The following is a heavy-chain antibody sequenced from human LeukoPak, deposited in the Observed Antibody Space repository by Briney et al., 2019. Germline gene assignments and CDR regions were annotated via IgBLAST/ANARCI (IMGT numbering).Heavy chain of an antibody. CDR1: WLSLSTAGVG. D-gene: IGHD3-22*01. J-gene: IGHJ3*02. CDR2: IYWDDDK. V-gene: IGHV2-5*02. Sequence: NGSGPTLVNPNHTLTLPCAFFWLSLSTAGVGVGWIRQPPGKALEWLVLIYWDDDKRYSPSLKSRLTITKDTSKNQEVLTMTNMDPVDTATYHCAHRLSNYFDSSGYGGGAFDIWGQGTTVTVSS. CDR3: AHRLSNYFDSSGYGGGAFDI.